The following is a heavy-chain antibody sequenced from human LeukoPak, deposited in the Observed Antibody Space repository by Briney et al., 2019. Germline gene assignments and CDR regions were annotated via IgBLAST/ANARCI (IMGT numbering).Heavy chain of an antibody. CDR1: GGSISSSSYY. CDR3: ARGVKQLARGYYYYYMDV. CDR2: IYYSGST. Sequence: PSETLSLTCTVSGGSISSSSYYWGWIRQPPGTGLEWIGSIYYSGSTYYNPSLKSRVTISVDTSKNQFSLKLSSVTAADTAVYYCARGVKQLARGYYYYYMDVWGKGTTVTVSS. D-gene: IGHD6-6*01. J-gene: IGHJ6*03. V-gene: IGHV4-39*07.